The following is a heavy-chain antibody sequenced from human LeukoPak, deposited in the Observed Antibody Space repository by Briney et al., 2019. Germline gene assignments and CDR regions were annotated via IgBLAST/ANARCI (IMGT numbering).Heavy chain of an antibody. CDR3: ARDGSAVY. CDR1: GFSFSNCS. D-gene: IGHD5-12*01. Sequence: GGSLRLSCAASGFSFSNCSMNWVRQAPGKGLEWVSSISSSSSYIYYADSVKGRFTISRDNAKNSLYLQMSSLRVEDTAVYYCARDGSAVYWGQGTLVTVSS. J-gene: IGHJ4*02. CDR2: ISSSSSYI. V-gene: IGHV3-21*01.